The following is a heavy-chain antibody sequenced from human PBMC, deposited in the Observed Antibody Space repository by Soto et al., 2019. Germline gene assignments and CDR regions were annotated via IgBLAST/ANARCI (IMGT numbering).Heavy chain of an antibody. CDR2: ISSSSSYI. V-gene: IGHV3-21*01. CDR1: GFTFSSYS. J-gene: IGHJ5*02. CDR3: TTGRVTIFGVGHDNWFDP. Sequence: GGSLRLSCVASGFTFSSYSMNWVRQAPGKGLEWVSSISSSSSYIYYADSVKGRFTISRDNAKNSLYLQMNSLRAEDTAVYYCTTGRVTIFGVGHDNWFDPWGQGTLVTVSS. D-gene: IGHD3-3*01.